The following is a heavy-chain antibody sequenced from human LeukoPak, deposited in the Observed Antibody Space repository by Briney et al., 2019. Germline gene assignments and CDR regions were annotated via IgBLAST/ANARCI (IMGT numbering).Heavy chain of an antibody. Sequence: SETLSLTCAVYGGSFSGYYWSWIRQPPGKGLEWIGEINHSGSTNYDPSLKSRVTISVDTSKNQFSLKLSSVTAADTAVYYCARGGRIAAAGTGYFDYWGQGTLVTVSS. V-gene: IGHV4-34*01. CDR1: GGSFSGYY. CDR3: ARGGRIAAAGTGYFDY. D-gene: IGHD6-13*01. J-gene: IGHJ4*02. CDR2: INHSGST.